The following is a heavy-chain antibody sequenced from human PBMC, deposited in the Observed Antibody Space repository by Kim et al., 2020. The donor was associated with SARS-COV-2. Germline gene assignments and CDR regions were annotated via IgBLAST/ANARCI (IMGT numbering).Heavy chain of an antibody. V-gene: IGHV5-10-1*01. CDR3: ARHQGGTPYYGMDV. J-gene: IGHJ6*02. D-gene: IGHD1-7*01. Sequence: SPSFKGHVTISADKSISTAYLQWSSLKASDTAMYYCARHQGGTPYYGMDVWGQGNTVTVSS.